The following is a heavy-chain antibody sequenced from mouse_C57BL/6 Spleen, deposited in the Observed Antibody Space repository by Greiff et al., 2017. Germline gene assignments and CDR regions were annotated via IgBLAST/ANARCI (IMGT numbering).Heavy chain of an antibody. D-gene: IGHD1-1*01. J-gene: IGHJ4*01. V-gene: IGHV1-82*01. CDR3: ARDGYYGSSRNYAMDY. CDR1: GYAFSSSW. Sequence: VKLVESGPELVKPGASVKISCKASGYAFSSSWMNWVKQRPGKGLEWIGRIYPGDGDTNYNGKFKGKATLTADKSSSTAYMQLSSLTSEDSAVYFCARDGYYGSSRNYAMDYWGQGTSVTVSS. CDR2: IYPGDGDT.